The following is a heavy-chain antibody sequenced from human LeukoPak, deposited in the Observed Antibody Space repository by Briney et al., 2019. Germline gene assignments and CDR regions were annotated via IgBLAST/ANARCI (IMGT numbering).Heavy chain of an antibody. Sequence: PGGSLRLSCAASGFTFSNYAMSWVRLAPGKGLEWVSDITGSGGSTYYADSVKGRFTISRDNSKSTLYLQMNSLRAEDTAVYYCAKGAYTPLVISFDIWGQGTMVTVSS. J-gene: IGHJ3*02. D-gene: IGHD5-18*01. CDR1: GFTFSNYA. V-gene: IGHV3-23*01. CDR2: ITGSGGST. CDR3: AKGAYTPLVISFDI.